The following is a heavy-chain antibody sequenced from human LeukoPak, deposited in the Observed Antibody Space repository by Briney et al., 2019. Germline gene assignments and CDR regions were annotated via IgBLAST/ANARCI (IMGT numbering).Heavy chain of an antibody. D-gene: IGHD5-24*01. CDR2: ISYDGSNK. Sequence: GGSLRLSCAASGFTFSSYAMHWVRQAPGKGLEWVAVISYDGSNKYYADSVKGRFTISRDNSKNTLYLQMNSLRAEDTALYYCARDRGWQQFDFWGQGTLVTVSS. CDR1: GFTFSSYA. V-gene: IGHV3-30-3*01. J-gene: IGHJ4*02. CDR3: ARDRGWQQFDF.